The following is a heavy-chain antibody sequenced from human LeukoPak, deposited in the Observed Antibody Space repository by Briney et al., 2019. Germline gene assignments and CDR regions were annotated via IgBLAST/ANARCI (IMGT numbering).Heavy chain of an antibody. CDR3: ARDSGTTVGYFDY. Sequence: GGSLRLSCAASGFTVSTNYISWVRQAPGRGLEWVSVICSGGNTYYADSVKGRFTISRDNSKNTLYLQMNSLRAEDTAVYYCARDSGTTVGYFDYWGQGTLVTVSS. CDR2: ICSGGNT. J-gene: IGHJ4*02. D-gene: IGHD4-23*01. V-gene: IGHV3-66*01. CDR1: GFTVSTNY.